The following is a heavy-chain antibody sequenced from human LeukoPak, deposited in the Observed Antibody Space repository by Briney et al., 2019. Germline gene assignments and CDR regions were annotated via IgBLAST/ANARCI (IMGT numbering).Heavy chain of an antibody. Sequence: PGGSLRLSCAASGFTFSSYEMNWVRQAPGKGLEWVSYISSSGSTIYYADSVKGRFTISRDDAKNSLYLQMNSLRAEDTAVYYCAELGITMIGGVWGKGTTVTISS. CDR2: ISSSGSTI. CDR1: GFTFSSYE. CDR3: AELGITMIGGV. J-gene: IGHJ6*04. V-gene: IGHV3-48*03. D-gene: IGHD3-10*02.